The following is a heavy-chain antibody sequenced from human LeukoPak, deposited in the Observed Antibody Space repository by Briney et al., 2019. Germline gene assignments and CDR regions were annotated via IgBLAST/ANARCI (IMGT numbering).Heavy chain of an antibody. CDR3: AKESGYDVDFDY. Sequence: GGSLRLSCAASGFTFTSHAMSWVRQAPGKGLEWVSIISGSGESTYYADSVKGRFTISRDNSKNTLYLQMNSLRADDTAVYYCAKESGYDVDFDYWGQGTLVTVSS. CDR1: GFTFTSHA. D-gene: IGHD5-12*01. J-gene: IGHJ4*02. CDR2: ISGSGEST. V-gene: IGHV3-23*01.